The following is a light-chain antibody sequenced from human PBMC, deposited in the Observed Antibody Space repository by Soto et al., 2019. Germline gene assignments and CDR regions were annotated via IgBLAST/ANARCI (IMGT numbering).Light chain of an antibody. CDR2: DTS. Sequence: EVVMTQSPATLSASPGEGVTLSCRASQGLGDTLAWYQHKPSQAPRPLSYDTSPRATGVPARFRGSRSGPEFTLTINSLQSEDFAIYYCQPYNNRPLTFGGGTKVDIK. CDR1: QGLGDT. J-gene: IGKJ4*01. V-gene: IGKV3-15*01. CDR3: QPYNNRPLT.